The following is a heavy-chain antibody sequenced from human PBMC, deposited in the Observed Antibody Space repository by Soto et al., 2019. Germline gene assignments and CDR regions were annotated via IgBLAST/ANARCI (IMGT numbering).Heavy chain of an antibody. CDR1: GYTFSDYS. CDR3: ARDPTGTGNWFEP. Sequence: PGGSLRLSCAASGYTFSDYSMNWVRQAPGKGLEWVSYISSSSSTIYYADSVKGRFTISRDNAKNSLYLQMNSLRDEDTAVYYCARDPTGTGNWFEPWGQGTLVTVSS. J-gene: IGHJ5*02. D-gene: IGHD2-8*02. V-gene: IGHV3-48*02. CDR2: ISSSSSTI.